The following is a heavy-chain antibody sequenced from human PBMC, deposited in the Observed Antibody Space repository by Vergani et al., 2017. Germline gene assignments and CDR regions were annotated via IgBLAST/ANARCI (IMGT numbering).Heavy chain of an antibody. CDR2: ISGSGGRA. CDR1: GFTFSSYG. J-gene: IGHJ6*02. D-gene: IGHD2-21*01. Sequence: ELQLMESGGGVVQPGGSLRLSCAASGFTFSSYGMYWVRQAPGKGLEWVSVISGSGGRAKYADSVKGRFTVSRDNSKKTLYLQLNRVRAEDTAVYYCAKARDPNCKGGNCYSYYYGLDLWGQGTTVTVSS. CDR3: AKARDPNCKGGNCYSYYYGLDL. V-gene: IGHV3-23*01.